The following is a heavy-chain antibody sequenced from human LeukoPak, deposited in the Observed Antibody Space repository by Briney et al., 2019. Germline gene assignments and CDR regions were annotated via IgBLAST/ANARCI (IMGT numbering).Heavy chain of an antibody. CDR3: ARFGYSYGSGFYFDY. J-gene: IGHJ4*02. D-gene: IGHD5-18*01. CDR1: GGSFSGYY. V-gene: IGHV4-34*01. CDR2: INHSGST. Sequence: SETLSLTCAVYGGSFSGYYWSWIRQPPGKGLEWIGEINHSGSTNYNPSLKSRVTISVDTSKNQFSLKLSSVTAADTAVYYCARFGYSYGSGFYFDYWGRGTLVTVSS.